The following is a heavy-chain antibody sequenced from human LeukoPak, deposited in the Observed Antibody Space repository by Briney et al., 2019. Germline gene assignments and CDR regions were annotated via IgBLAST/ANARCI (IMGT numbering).Heavy chain of an antibody. V-gene: IGHV1-69*13. D-gene: IGHD4-17*01. J-gene: IGHJ6*02. CDR2: IIPIFGTA. CDR3: ANGDNGPYYGMDV. CDR1: GGTFSSYA. Sequence: ASVKVSCKASGGTFSSYAISWVRQAPGQGLEWMGGIIPIFGTANYAQKFQGRVTITADESTSTAYMELSSLRSEDTVVYYCANGDNGPYYGMDVWGQGTTVTVSS.